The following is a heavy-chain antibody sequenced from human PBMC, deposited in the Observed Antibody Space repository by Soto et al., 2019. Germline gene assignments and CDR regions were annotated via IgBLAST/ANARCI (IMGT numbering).Heavy chain of an antibody. Sequence: PSQTLSLTCAISGDSVSSNSAAWNWIRQSPSRGLEWLGRTYYRSKWYNDYAVSVKSRITINPDTSKNQFSLQLNSVTPEDTAVYYCARELDSSGWYSRHYYYYGMDVWGQGTTVTVSS. D-gene: IGHD6-19*01. V-gene: IGHV6-1*01. J-gene: IGHJ6*02. CDR2: TYYRSKWYN. CDR1: GDSVSSNSAA. CDR3: ARELDSSGWYSRHYYYYGMDV.